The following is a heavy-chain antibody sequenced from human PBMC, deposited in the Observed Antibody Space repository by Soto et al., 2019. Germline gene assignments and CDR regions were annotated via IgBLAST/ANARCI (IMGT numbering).Heavy chain of an antibody. D-gene: IGHD1-26*01. Sequence: ASVKVSCKTSGYTFTGHYIHWVRQAPQQGPEWMGEIGPESGATRYAQKFRGRVTMTMDTSITTVYMELKNLSPDDTAVYYCGRGRSGQIVVFYWGQGTPVTVSS. V-gene: IGHV1-2*02. J-gene: IGHJ4*02. CDR3: GRGRSGQIVVFY. CDR1: GYTFTGHY. CDR2: IGPESGAT.